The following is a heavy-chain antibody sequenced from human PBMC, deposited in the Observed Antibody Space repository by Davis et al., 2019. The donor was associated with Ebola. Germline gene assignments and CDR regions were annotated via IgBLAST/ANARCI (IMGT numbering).Heavy chain of an antibody. V-gene: IGHV4-34*01. D-gene: IGHD1-26*01. CDR3: AFVGVNTKGDARDI. Sequence: MPGGSLRLSCAVSGGPFSAYYWSWIRQPPGKGLEWIAEIDHSGTTNYNSSLRSRVAISVDTSKNHFSLQLLSVTAADTAVYYCAFVGVNTKGDARDIWGQGTKVVVSS. J-gene: IGHJ3*02. CDR2: IDHSGTT. CDR1: GGPFSAYY.